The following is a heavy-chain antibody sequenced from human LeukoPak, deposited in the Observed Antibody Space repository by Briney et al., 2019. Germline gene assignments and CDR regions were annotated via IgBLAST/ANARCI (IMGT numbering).Heavy chain of an antibody. CDR2: INSDGSST. J-gene: IGHJ4*02. V-gene: IGHV3-74*01. Sequence: GGSLRLSCAASGFTFSSHWMHWVRQAPGKGLVWVSRINSDGSSTSYADSVKGRFTISRDNAKNTLYLQMKSLRAEDTALYYCARAPITSPFYFDYWGQGTLVTVSS. CDR1: GFTFSSHW. CDR3: ARAPITSPFYFDY. D-gene: IGHD2-2*01.